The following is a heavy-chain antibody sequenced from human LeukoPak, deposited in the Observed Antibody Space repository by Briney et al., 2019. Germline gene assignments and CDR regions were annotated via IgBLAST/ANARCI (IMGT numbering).Heavy chain of an antibody. CDR3: AKSYNGYESKPDY. CDR2: IYSGGST. J-gene: IGHJ4*02. D-gene: IGHD5-12*01. CDR1: GFTVSSNY. V-gene: IGHV3-53*01. Sequence: GGSLRLSCAASGFTVSSNYMSWVRQAPGKGLEWVSVIYSGGSTYYADSVKGRFTISRDNSKITLYLQMNSLGAEDTAVYYCAKSYNGYESKPDYWGQGTLVTVSS.